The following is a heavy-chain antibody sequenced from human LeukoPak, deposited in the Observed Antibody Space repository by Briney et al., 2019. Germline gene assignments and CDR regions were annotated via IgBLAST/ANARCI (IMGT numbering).Heavy chain of an antibody. D-gene: IGHD1-26*01. V-gene: IGHV1-2*02. Sequence: ASVKVSCKASGYAFTGYYMHWVRQAPGQGLEWMGWINPNSGGTNYAQKFQGRVTMTRDTSISTAYMELSRLRSDDTAVYYCARVRNKFVGATPNDAFDIWGQGTMVTVSS. CDR1: GYAFTGYY. J-gene: IGHJ3*02. CDR3: ARVRNKFVGATPNDAFDI. CDR2: INPNSGGT.